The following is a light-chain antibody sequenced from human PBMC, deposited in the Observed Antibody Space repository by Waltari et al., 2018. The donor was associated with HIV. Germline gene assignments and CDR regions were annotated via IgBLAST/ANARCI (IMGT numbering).Light chain of an antibody. Sequence: DIVMTQSPDSLTVFLGERATINCKSSQSVLYSSNNKNYLAWYQQKAGQPPKLLIYWASTRESGVPERFSASGSGTDFSLTISSLQAEDVAVYYCQQYYSTPYTFGQGTKLEIK. J-gene: IGKJ2*01. CDR3: QQYYSTPYT. CDR2: WAS. V-gene: IGKV4-1*01. CDR1: QSVLYSSNNKNY.